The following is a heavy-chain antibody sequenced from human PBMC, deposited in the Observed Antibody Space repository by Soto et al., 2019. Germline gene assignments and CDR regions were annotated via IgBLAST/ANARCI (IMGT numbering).Heavy chain of an antibody. V-gene: IGHV1-8*01. CDR2: MNPNSGHT. J-gene: IGHJ4*02. Sequence: VSVKVSCKASGYTFTSFDINWVRQTTGQGLEWMGWMNPNSGHTGYAQKFQGRVTMTRDTSISTAYMELSSLRYEDTAVYYCTRVRNSGDGYNGGGYWGQGTPVTV. D-gene: IGHD1-1*01. CDR1: GYTFTSFD. CDR3: TRVRNSGDGYNGGGY.